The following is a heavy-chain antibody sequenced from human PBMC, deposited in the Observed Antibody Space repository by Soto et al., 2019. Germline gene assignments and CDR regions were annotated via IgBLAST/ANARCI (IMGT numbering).Heavy chain of an antibody. CDR1: GFTFSNFW. J-gene: IGHJ4*02. Sequence: SLRLSCAASGFTFSNFWMHWVRQAPGKGLVWVSHINSDGSDSTYADSVKGRFTISRENAKNTLYLQMNSLRAEDTAVYYCAFDFWGQGTLVTVSS. V-gene: IGHV3-74*01. CDR2: INSDGSDS. CDR3: AFDF.